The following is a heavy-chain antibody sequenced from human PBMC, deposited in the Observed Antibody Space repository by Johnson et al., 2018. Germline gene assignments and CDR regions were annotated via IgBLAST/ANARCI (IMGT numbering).Heavy chain of an antibody. CDR3: ATAEGLEEYYSYYGMDV. CDR1: GFNFDDYG. V-gene: IGHV3-9*01. CDR2: ISWNSGSI. J-gene: IGHJ6*02. Sequence: VQLVQSGGGLVQPGGSLRLSCAASGFNFDDYGIHWVRQAPGKGLEWVSGISWNSGSIGYADSVKGRFTISRNNAKQSVYLEMNRLRGEDTALYYWATAEGLEEYYSYYGMDVWGQGTTVTVSS.